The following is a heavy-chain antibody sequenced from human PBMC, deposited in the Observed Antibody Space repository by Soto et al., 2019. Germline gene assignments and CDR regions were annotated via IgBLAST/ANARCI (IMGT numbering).Heavy chain of an antibody. Sequence: QVQLVQSGAEVKKPGASVKVSCKASGYIFTNYYIHWVRQAPGQGLEWMAIINPLPTSGSTNYAQKFQGRVTVTRDTSTSTVYLELSSLRSDDTAVYYCARDLAAAAYWCQGTMVTVSS. CDR3: ARDLAAAAY. CDR1: GYIFTNYY. J-gene: IGHJ1*01. V-gene: IGHV1-46*01. D-gene: IGHD6-13*01. CDR2: INPLPTSGST.